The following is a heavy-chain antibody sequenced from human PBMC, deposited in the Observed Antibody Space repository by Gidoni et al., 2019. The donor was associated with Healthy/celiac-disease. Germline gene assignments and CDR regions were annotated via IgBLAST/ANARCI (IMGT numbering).Heavy chain of an antibody. Sequence: QLQLPESGPGLVKPSETLSLTCTVSGGSISSSSYYWGWLRQPPGKGLEWIGSIYYSGSTYYNPSPKSRVTISVDTSKNQFSLKLSSVTAADTAVYYCARYFDRRAAAVDYWGQGTLVTVSS. V-gene: IGHV4-39*01. D-gene: IGHD3-9*01. CDR3: ARYFDRRAAAVDY. CDR2: IYYSGST. J-gene: IGHJ4*02. CDR1: GGSISSSSYY.